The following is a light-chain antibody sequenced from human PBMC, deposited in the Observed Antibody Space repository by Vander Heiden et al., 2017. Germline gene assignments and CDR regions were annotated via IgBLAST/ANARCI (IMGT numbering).Light chain of an antibody. Sequence: SALTQPRSESGSPGQSVTISCTGTSSDVGGYNFVSWYQQDPGKSPKLMIYDVTKRPSGVPDRFSGSKSGNTASLTISGLQAEDEADYYCCSHAGSYTWVFGGGTKLTVL. CDR2: DVT. J-gene: IGLJ3*02. CDR1: SSDVGGYNF. CDR3: CSHAGSYTWV. V-gene: IGLV2-11*01.